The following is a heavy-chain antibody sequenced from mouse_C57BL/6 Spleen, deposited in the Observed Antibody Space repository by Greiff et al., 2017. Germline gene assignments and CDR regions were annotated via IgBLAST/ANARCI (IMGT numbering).Heavy chain of an antibody. CDR1: GYAFSSSW. V-gene: IGHV1-82*01. Sequence: QVQLQQSGPELVKPGASVKISCKASGYAFSSSWMNWVKQRPGKGLEWIRRIYPGDGDTNYNGKFKGKATLTADKSSSTAYMQRSSLTSEDSAVYFCARPYYYGSSFDYWGQGTTLTVSS. CDR2: IYPGDGDT. J-gene: IGHJ2*01. CDR3: ARPYYYGSSFDY. D-gene: IGHD1-1*01.